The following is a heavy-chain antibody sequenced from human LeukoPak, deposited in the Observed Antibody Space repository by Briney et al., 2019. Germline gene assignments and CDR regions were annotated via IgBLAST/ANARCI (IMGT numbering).Heavy chain of an antibody. Sequence: SETLSLTCTVSGGSINSYYWSWIRQPPGKGLEWIGYIYYSGSTNYNPSLKSRVTISVDTSKNQFSLKLSSVTAADTAVYYCARDRSGWREFDYWGQGTLVTVSS. CDR2: IYYSGST. J-gene: IGHJ4*02. D-gene: IGHD6-19*01. V-gene: IGHV4-59*01. CDR3: ARDRSGWREFDY. CDR1: GGSINSYY.